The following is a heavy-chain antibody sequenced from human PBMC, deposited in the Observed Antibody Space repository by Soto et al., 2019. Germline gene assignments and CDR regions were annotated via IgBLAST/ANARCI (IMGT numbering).Heavy chain of an antibody. J-gene: IGHJ6*02. CDR2: ISARGGTT. V-gene: IGHV3-23*01. D-gene: IGHD3-16*01. CDR3: SKDRGFGAGHGMDV. Sequence: EVQLLESGGDLVQPGGSLRLSFEASGFTFSNYAMSWVRQAPGKGLEWVTGISARGGTTYYVDSVKGRFTISRDNSKNTLYLQMNALRAEDRAVYYCSKDRGFGAGHGMDVWGQGTTVTVSS. CDR1: GFTFSNYA.